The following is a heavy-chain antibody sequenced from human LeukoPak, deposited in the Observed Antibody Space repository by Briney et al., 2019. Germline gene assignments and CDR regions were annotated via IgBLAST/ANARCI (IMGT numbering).Heavy chain of an antibody. CDR3: AKDDSIVVAPIGG. CDR1: GFTFSSYG. CDR2: IRYDGSNK. D-gene: IGHD3-22*01. V-gene: IGHV3-30*02. J-gene: IGHJ1*01. Sequence: PGGSLRLSCAASGFTFSSYGMHWVRQAPGKGLEWVAFIRYDGSNKYYADSVRGRFTISRDNSKNTLYLQMNSLRAEDTAVYYCAKDDSIVVAPIGGWGQGTLVTVSS.